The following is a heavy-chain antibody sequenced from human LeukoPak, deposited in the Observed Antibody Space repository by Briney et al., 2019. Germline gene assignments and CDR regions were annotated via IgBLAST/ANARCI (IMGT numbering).Heavy chain of an antibody. J-gene: IGHJ4*02. Sequence: GGSLRLSCAASGFTFSSYGMHWVRQAPGKGLEWVTVISYDGSNKYYADSVKGRFTISRDNAKNSLYLPMKSLRAEDTALVYCAKARGYSCYGPSDYWGQGTLVTVS. CDR3: AKARGYSCYGPSDY. CDR1: GFTFSSYG. V-gene: IGHV3-30*18. D-gene: IGHD5-12*01. CDR2: ISYDGSNK.